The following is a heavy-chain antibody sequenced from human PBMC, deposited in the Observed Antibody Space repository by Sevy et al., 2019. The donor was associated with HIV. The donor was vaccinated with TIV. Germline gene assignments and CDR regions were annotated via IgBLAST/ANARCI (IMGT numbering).Heavy chain of an antibody. V-gene: IGHV3-23*01. J-gene: IGHJ3*02. CDR2: LSGGGGSP. CDR1: GFTFTSYA. Sequence: GGSLRLSCAASGFTFTSYAMSWVRQTPGKGLEWVSGLSGGGGSPFYADSVKGRFTISRDNSKNTLYLRMNSLRAEDTALYYCAKDRIWELGDAFDIWGQGTMVTVSS. D-gene: IGHD1-26*01. CDR3: AKDRIWELGDAFDI.